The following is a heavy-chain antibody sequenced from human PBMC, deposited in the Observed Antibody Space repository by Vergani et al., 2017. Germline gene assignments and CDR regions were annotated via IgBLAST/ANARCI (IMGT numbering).Heavy chain of an antibody. V-gene: IGHV3-30*02. Sequence: QVQLVESGGGVVQPGGSLRLSCAASGFTFSNYGMYWVRQAPGKGLEWVAFIRYDENNKFYGDSVKGRFTISRDNSKNTLYLRMNSLRPEDTAVYYCAKDLGYCRGDNCYPLLGDHSYYYGMDVWGQGTTVTVSS. CDR3: AKDLGYCRGDNCYPLLGDHSYYYGMDV. CDR1: GFTFSNYG. CDR2: IRYDENNK. J-gene: IGHJ6*02. D-gene: IGHD2-15*01.